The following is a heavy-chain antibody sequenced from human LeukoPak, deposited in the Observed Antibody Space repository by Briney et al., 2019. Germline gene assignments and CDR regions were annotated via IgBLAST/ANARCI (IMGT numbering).Heavy chain of an antibody. Sequence: ASVKVSCKASGYTFTDYYMHWVRQAPGQGLEWIGWISPDSGRTGLAQKFQGRVTMTRDTSISTAYMELSRLTSDDTAMFYCARDPPGTTAFDLWGQGTMVTVSS. V-gene: IGHV1-2*02. CDR1: GYTFTDYY. D-gene: IGHD1-1*01. J-gene: IGHJ3*01. CDR2: ISPDSGRT. CDR3: ARDPPGTTAFDL.